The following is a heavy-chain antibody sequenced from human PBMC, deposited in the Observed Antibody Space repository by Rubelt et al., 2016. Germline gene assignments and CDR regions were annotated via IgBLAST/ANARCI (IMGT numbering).Heavy chain of an antibody. D-gene: IGHD3-10*01. J-gene: IGHJ6*02. V-gene: IGHV3-23*04. Sequence: DVQVVESGGGLVQPGGSLRLSCAASGFTFSSYAMSWVRQAPGKGLEWVSGSSGSGGGTYYADSVKGRFTISRDNSRNTLYLEISRLRAEDTAVYYCVRDRYASASGGMDVWGQGTTVTVSS. CDR1: GFTFSSYA. CDR2: SSGSGGGT. CDR3: VRDRYASASGGMDV.